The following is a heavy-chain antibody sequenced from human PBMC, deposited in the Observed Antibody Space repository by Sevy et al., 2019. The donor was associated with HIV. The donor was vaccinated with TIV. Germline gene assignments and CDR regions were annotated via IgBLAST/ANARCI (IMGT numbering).Heavy chain of an antibody. J-gene: IGHJ5*02. V-gene: IGHV3-21*06. CDR2: ISGRRNYI. CDR3: ARVATTDYYDSSGYAGAWKWFDP. Sequence: GGSLRLSCAASGITFSSYTMNWVRQAPGKGLEWVASISGRRNYIYYAGSVKGRFTVSRDNDKNSLYLQMNSLRVEDKAVYYCARVATTDYYDSSGYAGAWKWFDPWGQGTQVTVSS. CDR1: GITFSSYT. D-gene: IGHD3-22*01.